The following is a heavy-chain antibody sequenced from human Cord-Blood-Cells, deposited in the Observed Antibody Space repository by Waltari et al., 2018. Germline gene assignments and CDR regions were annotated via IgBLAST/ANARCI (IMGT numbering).Heavy chain of an antibody. CDR3: HIRTRSRFDY. Sequence: QVQLQQWGAGLLKPSETLSLTCAVYGGSFSGYYWSWIRQPPGKGLEWIGEINHSGSTNYNPSLKSRVTISVDTSKNQFSLKLSSVTAADTAVYYCHIRTRSRFDYWGQGTLVTVSS. J-gene: IGHJ4*02. CDR2: INHSGST. CDR1: GGSFSGYY. V-gene: IGHV4-34*01.